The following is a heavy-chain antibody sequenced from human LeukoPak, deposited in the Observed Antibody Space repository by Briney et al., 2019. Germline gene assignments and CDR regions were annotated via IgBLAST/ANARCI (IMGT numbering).Heavy chain of an antibody. V-gene: IGHV3-30-3*01. D-gene: IGHD6-13*01. CDR2: ISYDGSNK. CDR1: GFTFSSYA. J-gene: IGHJ4*02. CDR3: ARVYGSSWYAGFDY. Sequence: GGSLRLSCAASGFTFSSYAMHWVRQAPGKGLEWVAVISYDGSNKYYADSVKGRFTISRDNSKNTLYLQMNSLRAEDTAVYYCARVYGSSWYAGFDYWGQGTLVTVSS.